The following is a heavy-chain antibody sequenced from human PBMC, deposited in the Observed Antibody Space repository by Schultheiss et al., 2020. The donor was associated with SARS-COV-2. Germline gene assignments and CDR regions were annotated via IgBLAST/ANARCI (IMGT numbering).Heavy chain of an antibody. J-gene: IGHJ6*03. CDR3: AKGQIQYVHYMDV. CDR2: IRSKANSYAT. Sequence: GGSLRLSCAASGFTFSGSAMHWVRQASGKGLEWVGRIRSKANSYATAYAASVKGRFTISRDDSKNTAYLQMNSLKTEDTAVYYCAKGQIQYVHYMDVWGKGTTVTVSS. D-gene: IGHD4-11*01. V-gene: IGHV3-73*01. CDR1: GFTFSGSA.